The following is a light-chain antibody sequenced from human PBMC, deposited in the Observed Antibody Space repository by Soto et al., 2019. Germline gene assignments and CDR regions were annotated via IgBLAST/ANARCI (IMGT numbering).Light chain of an antibody. CDR3: CSYAGSFVV. CDR1: SSDVGGYHS. CDR2: GVS. J-gene: IGLJ2*01. V-gene: IGLV2-11*01. Sequence: QSALTQPRSVSGAPGQSVTISCTGSSSDVGGYHSVSWYQQHPGKAPKLMIFGVSKRPSGVPDRFSGSKSGNTASLTISGLQAGDEGDYYCCSYAGSFVVFGGGTKLTVL.